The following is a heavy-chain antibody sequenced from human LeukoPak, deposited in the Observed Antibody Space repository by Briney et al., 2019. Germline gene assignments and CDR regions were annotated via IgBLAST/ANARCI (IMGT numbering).Heavy chain of an antibody. CDR3: AKDVSGCCSSTSCRHFDY. D-gene: IGHD2-2*01. J-gene: IGHJ4*02. Sequence: GGSLRLSCAASGFTFSSYRMNWVRQAPGKGLEWVSSISSSWSYIYYADSVKGRFTISRDNAKNSLYPQFNSLRGEDTAVYYGAKDVSGCCSSTSCRHFDYWGQGTLVTVSS. CDR2: ISSSWSYI. CDR1: GFTFSSYR. V-gene: IGHV3-21*01.